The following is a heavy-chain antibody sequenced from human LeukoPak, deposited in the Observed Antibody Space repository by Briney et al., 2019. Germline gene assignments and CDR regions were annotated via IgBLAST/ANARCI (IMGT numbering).Heavy chain of an antibody. V-gene: IGHV4-31*03. CDR1: GGSISSGGYY. Sequence: SETLSRTCTVSGGSISSGGYYRSWIRQHPGKGLEWIGYIYYSGSTYYNPSLKSRVTISVDTSKNQFSLKLSSVTAADTAVYYCASSSNYVWGSSSWGQGTLVTVSS. CDR2: IYYSGST. J-gene: IGHJ5*02. CDR3: ASSSNYVWGSSS. D-gene: IGHD3-16*01.